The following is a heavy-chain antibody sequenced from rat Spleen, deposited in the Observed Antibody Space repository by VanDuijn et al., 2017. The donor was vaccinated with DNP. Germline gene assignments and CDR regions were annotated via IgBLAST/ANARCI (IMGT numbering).Heavy chain of an antibody. V-gene: IGHV5-7*01. CDR1: GFTFSDYY. CDR2: VSYDGVGN. J-gene: IGHJ3*01. Sequence: EVQLVESGGDLVQPGRSLKLSCAASGFTFSDYYMAWVRQAPTKGLEWVAYVSYDGVGNYNGDSVKGRFTISRDNAKRTQYLQMDSLRSEDTATYYCVTHPSWFGYWGPGTLVTVSS. CDR3: VTHPSWFGY.